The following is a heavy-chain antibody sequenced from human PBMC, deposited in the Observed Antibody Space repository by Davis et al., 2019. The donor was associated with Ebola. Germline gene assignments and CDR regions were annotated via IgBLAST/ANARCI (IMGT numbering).Heavy chain of an antibody. CDR2: IYYSGST. CDR1: GGSISSGGYY. V-gene: IGHV4-31*01. CDR3: ARDYWATEGAFDV. J-gene: IGHJ3*01. D-gene: IGHD2-8*02. Sequence: MPSETLSLTCTVSGGSISSGGYYWSWIRQHPGKGLEWIGYIYYSGSTYYNPSLKSPVTISVDTSENQFSLNLISVTAADTAVYYCARDYWATEGAFDVWGQGTLVTVSS.